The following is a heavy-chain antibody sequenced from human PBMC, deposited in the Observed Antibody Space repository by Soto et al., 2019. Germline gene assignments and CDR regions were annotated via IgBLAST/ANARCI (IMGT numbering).Heavy chain of an antibody. CDR1: GFTFSSYG. J-gene: IGHJ4*02. CDR3: ARGGPDVEMATTFDY. V-gene: IGHV3-33*01. D-gene: IGHD5-12*01. Sequence: GGSLRLSCAASGFTFSSYGMHWVRQAPGKGLEWVAVIWYDGSNKYYADSVKGRFTISRDNSKNTLYLQMNSLRAEDTAVYYCARGGPDVEMATTFDYWGQGTLVTVSS. CDR2: IWYDGSNK.